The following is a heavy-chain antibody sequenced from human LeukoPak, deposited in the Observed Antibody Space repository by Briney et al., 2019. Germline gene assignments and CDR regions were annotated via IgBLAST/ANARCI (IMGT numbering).Heavy chain of an antibody. Sequence: PSETLPLTCTVSGGSISSYYWSWIRQPPGKGLEWIGYIYYSGSTNYNPSLKSRVTISVDTSKNQFSLKLSSVTAADTAVYYCARDRGDPVRYYYYGMDVRGQGTTVTVSS. CDR3: ARDRGDPVRYYYYGMDV. CDR1: GGSISSYY. CDR2: IYYSGST. D-gene: IGHD3-10*01. V-gene: IGHV4-59*01. J-gene: IGHJ6*02.